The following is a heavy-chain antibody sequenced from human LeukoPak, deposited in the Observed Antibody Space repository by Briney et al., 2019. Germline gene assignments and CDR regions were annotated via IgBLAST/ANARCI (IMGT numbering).Heavy chain of an antibody. CDR3: AKIAAPGNRMIVVVRSFYFDY. V-gene: IGHV3-30*02. J-gene: IGHJ4*02. D-gene: IGHD3-22*01. Sequence: SGGSLRLSCAASGFIFSSYGMHWVRQAPGKGREWAAFIRYDGSNKYYADSVKGRFTISRDNSKNTLYLQMNSLRAEDTAVYYCAKIAAPGNRMIVVVRSFYFDYWGQGTLVTVSS. CDR1: GFIFSSYG. CDR2: IRYDGSNK.